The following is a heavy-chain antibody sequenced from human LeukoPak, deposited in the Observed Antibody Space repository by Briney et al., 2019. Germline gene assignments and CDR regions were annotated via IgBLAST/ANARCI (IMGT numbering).Heavy chain of an antibody. CDR3: ARSLQLAYFDY. Sequence: GSSVKVSCKASGGTFSSYAISWVRQSPGQGLGWLGGIIPIFGTANYAQKFQGRVTITADESTSTAYMELSSLRSEDTAVYYCARSLQLAYFDYWGQGTLVTVSS. CDR2: IIPIFGTA. J-gene: IGHJ4*02. V-gene: IGHV1-69*01. D-gene: IGHD6-13*01. CDR1: GGTFSSYA.